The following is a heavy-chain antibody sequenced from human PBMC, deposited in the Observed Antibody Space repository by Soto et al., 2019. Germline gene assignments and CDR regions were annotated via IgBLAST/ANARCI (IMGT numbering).Heavy chain of an antibody. CDR1: GFIFSYYS. CDR3: AEDLRHCGGDCYSKY. D-gene: IGHD2-21*01. CDR2: ISSSSSDI. V-gene: IGHV3-21*06. Sequence: EVQLVESGGGLVKPGGSLRLSCAASGFIFSYYSMDWVRQAPGKGLEWVSSISSSSSDIYYADSVKGRFTISRDNAKNSLYLQMNSLRAEDTAVYYCAEDLRHCGGDCYSKYWGQGTLVTVCS. J-gene: IGHJ4*02.